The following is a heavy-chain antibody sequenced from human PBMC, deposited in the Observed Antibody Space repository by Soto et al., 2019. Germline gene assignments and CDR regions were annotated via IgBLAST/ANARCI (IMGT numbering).Heavy chain of an antibody. CDR3: ARPPNPWEPYAFHI. D-gene: IGHD1-26*01. V-gene: IGHV1-2*04. Sequence: QEHLVQSGAEVKKPGASVRVSCKASGYRFTDHYIHWVRQAPGQGLEWMGWVNPHSGATKIAQKFQGSVTMTSDTSITTAYMELSRLKSDDTAVYYCARPPNPWEPYAFHIWGHGTLVTVSP. CDR2: VNPHSGAT. CDR1: GYRFTDHY. J-gene: IGHJ3*02.